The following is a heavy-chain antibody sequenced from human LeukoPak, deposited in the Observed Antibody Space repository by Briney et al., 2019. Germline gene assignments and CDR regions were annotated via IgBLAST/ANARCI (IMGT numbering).Heavy chain of an antibody. D-gene: IGHD5-18*01. CDR1: GFTFSSYW. V-gene: IGHV3-74*01. CDR3: AKGGYSSPFDP. J-gene: IGHJ5*02. CDR2: INSDGSTT. Sequence: GGSLRLSCAASGFTFSSYWMHWVRQAPGKGLVWVSRINSDGSTTNYADSVKGRFTISRDNAKNTLYLQMNSLRADDTAVYYCAKGGYSSPFDPWGQGTLVTVSS.